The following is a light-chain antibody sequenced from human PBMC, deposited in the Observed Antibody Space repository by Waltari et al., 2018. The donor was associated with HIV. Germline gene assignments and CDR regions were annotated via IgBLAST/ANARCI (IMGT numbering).Light chain of an antibody. Sequence: QSMLTHPPSASGTPGQRVPIPCSGSSPNIVRNTVHWYQPLPGTAPNLLIYSSNRRPSGVPDRLSGAKSGTSASLAISGLQSEDEADDYCATWDDSLNGRVFGGGTKLTVL. CDR3: ATWDDSLNGRV. J-gene: IGLJ3*02. CDR1: SPNIVRNT. V-gene: IGLV1-44*01. CDR2: SSN.